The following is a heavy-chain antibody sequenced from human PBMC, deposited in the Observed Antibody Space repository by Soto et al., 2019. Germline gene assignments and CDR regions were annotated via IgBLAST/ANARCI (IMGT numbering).Heavy chain of an antibody. CDR3: ARAGGLAATGGRYFDY. D-gene: IGHD6-13*01. CDR2: INHSGST. Sequence: SETLSLTCAVYGGSFSGYYWSWIRQPPGKGLEWIGEINHSGSTNYNPSLKSRVTISVDTSKNQFSLKLSSVTAADTAVYYCARAGGLAATGGRYFDYWGQGTLVTVSS. V-gene: IGHV4-34*01. CDR1: GGSFSGYY. J-gene: IGHJ4*02.